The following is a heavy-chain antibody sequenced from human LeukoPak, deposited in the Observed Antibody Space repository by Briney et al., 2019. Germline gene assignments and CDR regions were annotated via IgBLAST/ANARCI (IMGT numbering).Heavy chain of an antibody. J-gene: IGHJ4*02. D-gene: IGHD6-19*01. CDR3: ARAGPGSGWYFDY. Sequence: ASVKVSYKASGYDFTSVGITWVRRAPGQGLEWMGWISPYNGNTRYAQKFQGRVAMTTDTSTTTAYVELRGLRFNDTAVYYCARAGPGSGWYFDYWGQGTLVTVSS. CDR1: GYDFTSVG. V-gene: IGHV1-18*01. CDR2: ISPYNGNT.